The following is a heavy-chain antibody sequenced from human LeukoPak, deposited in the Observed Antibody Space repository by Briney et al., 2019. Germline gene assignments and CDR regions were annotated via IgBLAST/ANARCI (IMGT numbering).Heavy chain of an antibody. D-gene: IGHD4-23*01. CDR2: IKDDGSKK. J-gene: IGHJ4*02. CDR3: ARGTYSGPTSVDY. Sequence: GGSLRLSCVASGLTFSNHWMNWVRQAPGKGLEWVASIKDDGSKKYYVDSVKGRFTISRDNAKNSLYLQMSSLRAEETAVYYCARGTYSGPTSVDYWGQGTLVTVSS. V-gene: IGHV3-7*03. CDR1: GLTFSNHW.